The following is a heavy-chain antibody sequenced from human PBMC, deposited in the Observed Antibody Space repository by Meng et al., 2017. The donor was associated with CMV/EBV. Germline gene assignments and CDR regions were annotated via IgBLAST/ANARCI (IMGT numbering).Heavy chain of an antibody. J-gene: IGHJ4*02. CDR3: ARITVGAIDY. D-gene: IGHD1-26*01. V-gene: IGHV3-53*01. CDR1: GFTVSSNY. Sequence: LRLSCAASGFTVSSNYMSWVRHAPGKGLEWVSVIYSGGSTYYADSVKGRFTISRDNSKNTLYLQMNSLRAEDTAVYYCARITVGAIDYWGQGTLVTVSS. CDR2: IYSGGST.